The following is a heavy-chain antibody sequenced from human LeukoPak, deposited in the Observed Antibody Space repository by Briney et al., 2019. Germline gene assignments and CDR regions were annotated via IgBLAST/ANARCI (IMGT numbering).Heavy chain of an antibody. CDR3: ARYGLGDTFDI. Sequence: GGSLRLSCAASGFTFSSYWMSWVRQAPGKGLEWVASIKQDGSETRYVDSVKGRFTIFRDNTKTSLYRQMNSLRAEDKAVYYCARYGLGDTFDIWGQGTVVTVSS. CDR2: IKQDGSET. D-gene: IGHD4-17*01. V-gene: IGHV3-7*01. CDR1: GFTFSSYW. J-gene: IGHJ3*02.